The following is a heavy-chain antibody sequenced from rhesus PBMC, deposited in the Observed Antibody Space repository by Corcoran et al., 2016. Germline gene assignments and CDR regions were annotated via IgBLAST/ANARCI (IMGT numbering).Heavy chain of an antibody. J-gene: IGHJ4*01. Sequence: EVQLVESGGDLVQPGGSLRVSCAASGFTFRIYGFHWVRQAPGKGLEWVAVISSDGTKNNHADSVKDRFTISRDNSKNILYLQMNNLKLEDTAVYYCTRFDYWGQGVLVTVSS. CDR3: TRFDY. CDR2: ISSDGTKN. CDR1: GFTFRIYG. V-gene: IGHV3-54*02.